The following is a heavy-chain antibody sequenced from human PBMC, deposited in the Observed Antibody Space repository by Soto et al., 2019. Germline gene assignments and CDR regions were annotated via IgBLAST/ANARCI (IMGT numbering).Heavy chain of an antibody. CDR2: IYYSGST. CDR1: GGSVSSGAYY. CDR3: ARARLRAVYAFDI. Sequence: SETLSLTCTVSGGSVSSGAYYWAWIRQRPGKGLEWIGYIYYSGSTYYSPSLKSRLSISLDTSKNQFSLRLSSVTAADTAMYYCARARLRAVYAFDIWGQGTMVTVSS. V-gene: IGHV4-31*03. D-gene: IGHD5-12*01. J-gene: IGHJ3*02.